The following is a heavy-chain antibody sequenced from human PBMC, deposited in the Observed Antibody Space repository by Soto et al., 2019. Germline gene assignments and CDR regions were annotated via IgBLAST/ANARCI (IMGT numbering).Heavy chain of an antibody. J-gene: IGHJ6*02. Sequence: XGSLRLSCVTSGVTFSRNTMYCVRQQPGKKLEWVAAITSSGRYVYYAVSVKGRFTPSRDNAKNSLSLQMDSLRPDDTAIYFCVKDKGIDAMDVWGQGTTVTVSS. CDR1: GVTFSRNT. V-gene: IGHV3-21*01. CDR3: VKDKGIDAMDV. CDR2: ITSSGRYV. D-gene: IGHD3-3*02.